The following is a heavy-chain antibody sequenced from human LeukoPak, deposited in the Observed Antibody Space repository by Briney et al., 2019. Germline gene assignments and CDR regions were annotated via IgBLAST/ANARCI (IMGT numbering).Heavy chain of an antibody. Sequence: PGGSLRLSCGASGFTFSSYGMSWVRQAPGKGLEWVAAISTTSGNIYYADSVKGRFTISRDNAKNSLYLQMNSLRVEDTALYYCARRAPSHDFDDWGQGTLVTVSS. CDR2: ISTTSGNI. J-gene: IGHJ4*02. CDR3: ARRAPSHDFDD. CDR1: GFTFSSYG. V-gene: IGHV3-21*01.